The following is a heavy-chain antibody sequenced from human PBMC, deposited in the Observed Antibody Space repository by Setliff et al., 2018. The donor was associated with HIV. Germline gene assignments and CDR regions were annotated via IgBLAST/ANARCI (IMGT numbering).Heavy chain of an antibody. V-gene: IGHV4-61*09. J-gene: IGHJ5*02. D-gene: IGHD3-10*01. CDR1: GGPINSGSYY. Sequence: KTSETLSLTCTVSGGPINSGSYYWSWIRQPAGKGLEWIGHIYTSGSTNYNPSLKSRVTISVDTSKNQFSLKLSSVTAADTAVYSCARDTMFRGVPGWFDPWGQGTLVTVSS. CDR3: ARDTMFRGVPGWFDP. CDR2: IYTSGST.